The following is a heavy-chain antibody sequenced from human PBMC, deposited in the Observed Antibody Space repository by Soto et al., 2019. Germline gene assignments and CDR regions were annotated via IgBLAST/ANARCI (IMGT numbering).Heavy chain of an antibody. J-gene: IGHJ6*02. CDR1: GASISTDY. V-gene: IGHV4-59*01. D-gene: IGHD3-3*01. CDR2: IYKGGSP. Sequence: QVQLQESGPGLVKPSQTLSLTCSVSGASISTDYWSWIRQPPGKRLGYFGFIYKGGSPNYNPSLESRVTLAPDTSKNQVSLKLTSVTAADTAVYYCARGEWSLRGYGMDVWGRGTTVTVS. CDR3: ARGEWSLRGYGMDV.